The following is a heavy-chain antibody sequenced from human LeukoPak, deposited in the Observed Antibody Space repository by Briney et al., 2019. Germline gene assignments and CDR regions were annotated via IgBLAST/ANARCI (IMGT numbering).Heavy chain of an antibody. D-gene: IGHD4-17*01. CDR3: ARIEGWGTTVTTNWFDP. CDR1: GFTVSGNY. V-gene: IGHV3-66*01. J-gene: IGHJ5*02. CDR2: IYSGGGT. Sequence: GGSLILSCAASGFTVSGNYMSWVRQAPGKGLEWVSIIYSGGGTYYADSVKGRFTISRDNSKNTLYLQMNSLRAEDTAVYYCARIEGWGTTVTTNWFDPWGQGTLVTVSS.